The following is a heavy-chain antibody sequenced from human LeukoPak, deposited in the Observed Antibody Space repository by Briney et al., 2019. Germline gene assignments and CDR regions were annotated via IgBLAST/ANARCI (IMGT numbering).Heavy chain of an antibody. CDR1: GGSISSYY. CDR2: IYYSGST. CDR3: ARDHLILTTPTTYYYYGMDV. J-gene: IGHJ6*02. Sequence: SETLSLSCTVSGGSISSYYWSWIRQPPGKGLEWIGYIYYSGSTNYNPSLKSRVTISVDTSKNQFSLKLSSVTAADTAVYYCARDHLILTTPTTYYYYGMDVWGQGTTVTVSS. D-gene: IGHD3-9*01. V-gene: IGHV4-59*01.